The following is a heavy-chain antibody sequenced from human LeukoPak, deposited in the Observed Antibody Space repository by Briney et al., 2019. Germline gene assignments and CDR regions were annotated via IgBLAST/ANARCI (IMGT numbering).Heavy chain of an antibody. CDR3: ARVSCTTTSCPGWFDP. D-gene: IGHD2-2*01. Sequence: PSETLSLTCTVSGGSIRDYYWSWVGQPPGKGLEWIGYVYYSGNTNYNPSLKSRVAISVDTSKNQFSLRLSSVTAADTAGYLCARVSCTTTSCPGWFDPWGQGALVTVSS. CDR1: GGSIRDYY. CDR2: VYYSGNT. J-gene: IGHJ5*02. V-gene: IGHV4-59*01.